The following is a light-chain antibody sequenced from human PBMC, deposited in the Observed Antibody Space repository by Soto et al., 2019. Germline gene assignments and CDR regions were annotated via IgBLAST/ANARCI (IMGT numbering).Light chain of an antibody. CDR1: QSVSSS. Sequence: EIMMRQSPPTLSVSPGERATLSCRASQSVSSSLAWYQQKPGQAPRLLIYGASTRATGTPARFSGSGSGTEFTLTISSLQSEDFAVYFCQQYKNWPPITFGQGTRLEIK. J-gene: IGKJ5*01. CDR2: GAS. V-gene: IGKV3-15*01. CDR3: QQYKNWPPIT.